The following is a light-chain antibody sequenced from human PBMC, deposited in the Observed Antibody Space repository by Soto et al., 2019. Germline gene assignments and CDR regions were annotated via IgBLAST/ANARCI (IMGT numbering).Light chain of an antibody. CDR1: SSDVVGYNY. V-gene: IGLV2-14*01. Sequence: QSVLTQPASVSGSPGQSITISCTGTSSDVVGYNYVSWYQQHPGKAPKLMIYEVSNRPSGVSNRFSGSKSGNTASLTISGLQAEDEADYYCSSYTSSSTVVFGGGTKVTV. CDR3: SSYTSSSTVV. J-gene: IGLJ2*01. CDR2: EVS.